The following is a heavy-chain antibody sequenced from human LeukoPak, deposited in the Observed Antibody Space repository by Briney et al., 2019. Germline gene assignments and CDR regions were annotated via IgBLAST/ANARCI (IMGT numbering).Heavy chain of an antibody. CDR1: GYSFSDYS. V-gene: IGHV1-2*06. D-gene: IGHD3-10*01. Sequence: ASVKVSCKASGYSFSDYSIHWVRQAPGQGLEWMGRIHPNGGGTSYAQNFQGRVSMTRDTSISTTYMELSGLTSDDTAVYYCARGGSGSGYLYYFDYWGQGTLVSVSS. CDR3: ARGGSGSGYLYYFDY. J-gene: IGHJ4*01. CDR2: IHPNGGGT.